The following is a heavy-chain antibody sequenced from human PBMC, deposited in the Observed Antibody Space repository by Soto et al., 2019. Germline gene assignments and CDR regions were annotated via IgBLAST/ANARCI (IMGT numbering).Heavy chain of an antibody. CDR2: IYYSGST. Sequence: PSETLSLTCTVSGGSISSYYWSWIRQPPGKGLEWIGYIYYSGSTNYNPSLKSRVTISVDTSKNQFSLKLSSVTAADTAVYYCARVLPGTLAAAGTFGVRWFDPWGQGTLVTVSS. CDR1: GGSISSYY. CDR3: ARVLPGTLAAAGTFGVRWFDP. D-gene: IGHD6-13*01. J-gene: IGHJ5*02. V-gene: IGHV4-59*01.